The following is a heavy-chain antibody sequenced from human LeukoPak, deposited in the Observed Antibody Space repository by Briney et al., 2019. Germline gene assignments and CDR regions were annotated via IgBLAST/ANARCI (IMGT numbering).Heavy chain of an antibody. CDR2: ISSSSSYI. CDR3: ARDVSYDSSGFYTDAFDI. Sequence: GGSLRLSCAASGFTFSSYSMNWVRQAPGKGLEWVSSISSSSSYIYYADSVKGRFTISRDNAKNSLYLQMNSLRAEDTAVYYCARDVSYDSSGFYTDAFDIWGQETMVTVSS. J-gene: IGHJ3*02. CDR1: GFTFSSYS. D-gene: IGHD3-22*01. V-gene: IGHV3-21*01.